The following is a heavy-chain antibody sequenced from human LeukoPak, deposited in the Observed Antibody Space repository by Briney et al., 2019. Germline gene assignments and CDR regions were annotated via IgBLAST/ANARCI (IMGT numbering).Heavy chain of an antibody. CDR1: GYSFTSYW. V-gene: IGHV5-51*01. CDR3: ARALDDIWFDP. J-gene: IGHJ5*02. Sequence: GESLKISCQGSGYSFTSYWIGWVRQMPGKGLEWMGIIYPGDSDTRYSPSIQGQVTISADKSISTAYLQWSSLKASDIAMYYCARALDDIWFDPWGQGTLVTVSS. D-gene: IGHD3-9*01. CDR2: IYPGDSDT.